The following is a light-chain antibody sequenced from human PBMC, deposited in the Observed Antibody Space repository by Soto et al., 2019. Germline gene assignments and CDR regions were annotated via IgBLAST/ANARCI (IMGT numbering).Light chain of an antibody. CDR2: AS. Sequence: EIVLTQSPGTLSLSPGERATLSCRASQSVSDSYLAWYQQKPGQAPRLLIYASSRATGIPDGFSGSGSGTEFTLSISRLEPEDFAVYYCQHYGTSALFGPGIRVDIK. CDR3: QHYGTSAL. J-gene: IGKJ3*01. CDR1: QSVSDSY. V-gene: IGKV3-20*01.